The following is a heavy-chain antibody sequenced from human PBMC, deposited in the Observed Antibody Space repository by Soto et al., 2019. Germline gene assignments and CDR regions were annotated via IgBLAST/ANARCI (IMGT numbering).Heavy chain of an antibody. D-gene: IGHD2-8*01. CDR2: IDAAGNT. CDR3: AKDHPSNGGPAFDQ. V-gene: IGHV3-23*01. CDR1: GFNFNYYA. Sequence: EVQLLESGGGLVQPGGSLRLSCTASGFNFNYYAMSWVRQAPGKGLEWVSSIDAAGNTYHADSVKGRFTISSDRSKNTLYLQMNSLRADDTSTYYCAKDHPSNGGPAFDQWGQGTLVTVSS. J-gene: IGHJ4*02.